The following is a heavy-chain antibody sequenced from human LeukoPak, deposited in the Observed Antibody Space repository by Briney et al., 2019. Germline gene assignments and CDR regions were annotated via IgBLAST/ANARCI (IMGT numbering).Heavy chain of an antibody. J-gene: IGHJ4*02. CDR1: GGTFSSYT. V-gene: IGHV1-8*01. CDR3: AAAFWSGYYGSY. CDR2: MNPNSGNT. D-gene: IGHD3-3*01. Sequence: SSVKVSCKASGGTFSSYTINWVRQATGQGLEWMGWMNPNSGNTGYAQKFQGRVTITRNTSISTAYMELSSLRSEDTAVYYCAAAFWSGYYGSYWGQGTLVTVSS.